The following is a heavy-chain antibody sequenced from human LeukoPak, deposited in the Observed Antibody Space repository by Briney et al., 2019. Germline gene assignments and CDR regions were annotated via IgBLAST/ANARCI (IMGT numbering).Heavy chain of an antibody. V-gene: IGHV4-59*01. CDR1: GDSISFNY. J-gene: IGHJ4*02. D-gene: IGHD1-26*01. Sequence: SETLSLTCTVSGDSISFNYWNWIRQPPGKGLEWIGHIDYSGSTSYNPSLKSRLTISIDTSKDQFSLYLSSVTAADTGVYYCAKRIGSYWYWGQGTLVTVSS. CDR3: AKRIGSYWY. CDR2: IDYSGST.